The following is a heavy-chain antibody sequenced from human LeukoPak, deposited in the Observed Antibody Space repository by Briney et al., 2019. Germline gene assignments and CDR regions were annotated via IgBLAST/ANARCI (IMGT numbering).Heavy chain of an antibody. D-gene: IGHD5-12*01. CDR2: IYYSGST. CDR3: ARQQSGYVGGYYYYMDV. Sequence: SETLSLTCTVSGGSISSSSYYWGWIRQPPGKGLEWIGSIYYSGSTYYNPSLKSRVTISVDTSKNRFSLKLSSVTAADTAVYYCARQQSGYVGGYYYYMDVWGKGTTVTVSS. J-gene: IGHJ6*03. CDR1: GGSISSSSYY. V-gene: IGHV4-39*01.